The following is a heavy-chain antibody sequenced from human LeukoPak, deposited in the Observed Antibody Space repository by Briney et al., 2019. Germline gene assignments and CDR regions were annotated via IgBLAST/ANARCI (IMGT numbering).Heavy chain of an antibody. CDR3: ASGSSSWYSVGD. J-gene: IGHJ4*02. V-gene: IGHV3-11*03. Sequence: NPGGSLRLSCAASGFTFSDYYMSWIRQAPGKGLEWVSYISSSSSCTNYADSVKGRFTISRDNAKNSLYLQMNSLRAEDTAVYYCASGSSSWYSVGDWGQGTLVTVSS. CDR1: GFTFSDYY. D-gene: IGHD6-13*01. CDR2: ISSSSSCT.